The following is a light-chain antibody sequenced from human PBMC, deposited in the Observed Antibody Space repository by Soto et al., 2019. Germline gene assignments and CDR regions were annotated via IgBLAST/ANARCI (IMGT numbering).Light chain of an antibody. CDR3: MQGTHWEWT. Sequence: DVAMTQSPLSLPVTLGQPASISCRSSQSPLYSDGNTYLSWFQQRPGQSQRRVIYKDSNRDAGVPDGFSGRGSGPDFTLNLSRVEAEDVGLHSCMQGTHWEWTFLQSTKVQL. CDR2: KDS. CDR1: QSPLYSDGNTY. V-gene: IGKV2-30*01. J-gene: IGKJ1*01.